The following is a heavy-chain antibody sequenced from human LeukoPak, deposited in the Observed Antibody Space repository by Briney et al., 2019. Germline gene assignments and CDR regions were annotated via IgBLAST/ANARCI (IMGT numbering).Heavy chain of an antibody. CDR3: ASSFISYDSSGYYEIGY. CDR1: GFTFSDYY. CDR2: ISSSGSTI. J-gene: IGHJ4*02. Sequence: PGGSLRLSCAASGFTFSDYYMSWLRQAPGKGLEWVSYISSSGSTIYYADSVKGRFTISRDNAKNSLYLQMNSLRAEDTAVYYCASSFISYDSSGYYEIGYWGQGTLVTVSS. V-gene: IGHV3-11*04. D-gene: IGHD3-22*01.